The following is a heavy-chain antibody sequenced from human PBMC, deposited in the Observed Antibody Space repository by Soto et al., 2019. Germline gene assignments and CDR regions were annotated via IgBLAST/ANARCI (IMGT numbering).Heavy chain of an antibody. CDR3: AKDSPCDYYDSSGYCYYFDY. J-gene: IGHJ4*02. V-gene: IGHV3-30*18. CDR2: ISYDGSNK. D-gene: IGHD3-22*01. Sequence: GGSLRLSCAASGFTFSSYGMHWVRQAPGKGLEWVAVISYDGSNKNYADSVKGRFTISRDNSKNTLYLQMNSLRAEDTAVYYCAKDSPCDYYDSSGYCYYFDYWGQGTLVTVSS. CDR1: GFTFSSYG.